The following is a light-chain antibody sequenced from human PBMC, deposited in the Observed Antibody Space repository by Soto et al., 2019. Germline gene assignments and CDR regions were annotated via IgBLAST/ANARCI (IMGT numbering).Light chain of an antibody. Sequence: EIVLTQSPGTLSLSPGERATLSCRASQSLTNNYLAWYQQRPGQAPRLLLYGASSRATGVPDRFSGSESEKDFTLTISRLEPDDFAVYYCQQYSSSPWTFGQGTKVEI. J-gene: IGKJ1*01. CDR3: QQYSSSPWT. CDR2: GAS. CDR1: QSLTNNY. V-gene: IGKV3-20*01.